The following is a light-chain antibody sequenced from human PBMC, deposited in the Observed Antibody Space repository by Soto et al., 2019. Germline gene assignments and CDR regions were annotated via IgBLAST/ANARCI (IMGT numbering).Light chain of an antibody. CDR1: QSISSN. V-gene: IGKV3D-15*01. Sequence: DIVMTQSPPTLSVSPGERAALSCRASQSISSNLAWYQQKPGQAPRLLIYGASTRATGIPARFSGSGSGTEFTLTISSLQSEDFAVYYCQQYSNWPAITFGQGTRLEIK. CDR3: QQYSNWPAIT. CDR2: GAS. J-gene: IGKJ5*01.